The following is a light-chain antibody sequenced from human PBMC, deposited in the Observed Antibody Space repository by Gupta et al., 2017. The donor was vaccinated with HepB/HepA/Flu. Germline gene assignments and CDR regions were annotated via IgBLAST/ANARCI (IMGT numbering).Light chain of an antibody. J-gene: IGKJ3*01. CDR2: TAS. Sequence: DIKMTQSPSSLSASVGDTVTITCRASQNINIYLNWYQQKPGKAPDLLLYTASTWQTGVSSRCSGSGSGTVFTLSISRLQPEDVATYYCQQSICSPFTFGHGTKVDIK. CDR3: QQSICSPFT. V-gene: IGKV1-39*01. CDR1: QNINIY.